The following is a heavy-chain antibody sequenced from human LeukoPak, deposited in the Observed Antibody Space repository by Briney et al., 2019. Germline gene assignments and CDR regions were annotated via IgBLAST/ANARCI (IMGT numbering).Heavy chain of an antibody. D-gene: IGHD2-2*01. CDR2: IYNSGST. CDR1: GGSFSGYY. Sequence: SETLSLTCAVYGGSFSGYYWSWIRQSPGKGPEWIGYIYNSGSTNYNPSLKSRVTISLDTSKKQFSLKLTSVTAADTAIYYCATEYCASSSCRFDSWGQGTLVTVSS. V-gene: IGHV4-59*01. J-gene: IGHJ4*02. CDR3: ATEYCASSSCRFDS.